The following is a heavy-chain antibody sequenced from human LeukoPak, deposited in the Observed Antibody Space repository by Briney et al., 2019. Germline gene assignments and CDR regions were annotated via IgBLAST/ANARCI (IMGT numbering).Heavy chain of an antibody. Sequence: QPGGSLRLSCAASGFTFSSYWMHWVRQAPGKGLVWVSRINSDGSSTSYADSVKGRFTISRDNAKNTLYLQMNSLRAETTAVYYCARELGQQLDSWSDYYYYGMDVWGEGTTVTVSS. CDR2: INSDGSST. J-gene: IGHJ6*04. CDR3: ARELGQQLDSWSDYYYYGMDV. CDR1: GFTFSSYW. V-gene: IGHV3-74*01. D-gene: IGHD6-13*01.